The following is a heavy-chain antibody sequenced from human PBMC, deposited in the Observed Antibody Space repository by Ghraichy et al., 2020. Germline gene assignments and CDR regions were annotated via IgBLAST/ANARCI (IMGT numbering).Heavy chain of an antibody. CDR3: AKGYGSYYLREYFDY. Sequence: GGSLRRSCAASGFTFSSYGMHWVRQAPGKGLEWVAVISYDGSKKYYADSVKGRFTISRDNSKNTLYLQMNSLRDEDTAVYYCAKGYGSYYLREYFDYWGQGTLDTVSS. CDR2: ISYDGSKK. J-gene: IGHJ4*02. V-gene: IGHV3-30*18. D-gene: IGHD1-26*01. CDR1: GFTFSSYG.